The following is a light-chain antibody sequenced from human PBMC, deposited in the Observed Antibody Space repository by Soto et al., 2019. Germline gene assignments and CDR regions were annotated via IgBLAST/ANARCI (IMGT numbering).Light chain of an antibody. CDR1: QSISSW. Sequence: DIQMTQSPSTLSASVRDRVTITCRASQSISSWLAWYQQKPGRAPKLLIYKASSLETGVPSRFSGSGSGTEFTLIISSLQPDDFASYYCQQDGSSSPWTFGQGTKVEIK. V-gene: IGKV1-5*03. J-gene: IGKJ1*01. CDR3: QQDGSSSPWT. CDR2: KAS.